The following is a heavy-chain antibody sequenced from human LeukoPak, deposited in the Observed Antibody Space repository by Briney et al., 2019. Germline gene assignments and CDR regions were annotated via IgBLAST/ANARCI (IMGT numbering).Heavy chain of an antibody. D-gene: IGHD3-9*01. CDR3: AKDRADILTGYLFYFDY. CDR2: ISGSGGST. Sequence: AGGYLRLSCAASGFTFSSYAMSWVRRAPGKGLEWVSAISGSGGSTYYADSVKGRFTISRDNSKNTLYLQMNSLRAEDTAVYYCAKDRADILTGYLFYFDYWGQGTLVTVSS. V-gene: IGHV3-23*01. J-gene: IGHJ4*02. CDR1: GFTFSSYA.